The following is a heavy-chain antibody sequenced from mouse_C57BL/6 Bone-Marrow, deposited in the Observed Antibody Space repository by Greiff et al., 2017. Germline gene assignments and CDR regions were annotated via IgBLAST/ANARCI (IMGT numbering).Heavy chain of an antibody. CDR3: ARVWGGWYFDV. Sequence: EVQGVESGGGLVQPGGSLKLSCAASGFTFSDYGMAWVRQAPRKGPEWVAFISNLAYSIYYADTVTGRFTISRENAKNTLYLEMSSLRSEDTAMYYCARVWGGWYFDVWGTGTTVTVSS. CDR1: GFTFSDYG. CDR2: ISNLAYSI. J-gene: IGHJ1*03. D-gene: IGHD4-1*01. V-gene: IGHV5-15*01.